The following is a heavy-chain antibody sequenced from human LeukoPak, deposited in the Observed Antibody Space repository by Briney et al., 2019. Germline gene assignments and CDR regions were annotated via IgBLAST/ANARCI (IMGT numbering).Heavy chain of an antibody. D-gene: IGHD2-2*01. CDR1: GFTFSDYY. Sequence: GGSLRLSCAASGFTFSDYYMSWIRQAPGKGLEWVSYISSSGSTIYYADSVKGRFTISRDNAKNSLYLQMNSLRAEDTAVYYCARPYCSSTSCHRGMDVWGQGTTVTVSS. J-gene: IGHJ6*02. CDR2: ISSSGSTI. CDR3: ARPYCSSTSCHRGMDV. V-gene: IGHV3-11*01.